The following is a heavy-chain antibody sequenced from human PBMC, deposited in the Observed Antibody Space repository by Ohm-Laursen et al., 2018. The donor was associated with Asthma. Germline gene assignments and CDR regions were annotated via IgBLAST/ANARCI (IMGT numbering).Heavy chain of an antibody. V-gene: IGHV3-30*03. CDR2: ISYDGSNK. J-gene: IGHJ4*02. D-gene: IGHD4-11*01. CDR1: GFTFSSYG. Sequence: SLRLSCAASGFTFSSYGMHWVRQAPGKGLEWVAVISYDGSNKYYADSVKGRFTISRDNSKNTLYLQMNSLRAEDTAVYYCAMTTVTTRGGFDYWGQGTLVTVSS. CDR3: AMTTVTTRGGFDY.